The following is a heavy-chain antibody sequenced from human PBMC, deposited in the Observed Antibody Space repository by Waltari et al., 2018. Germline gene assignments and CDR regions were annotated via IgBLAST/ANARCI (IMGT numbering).Heavy chain of an antibody. Sequence: QVQLVQSGAEVKKPGASVKVSCKASGYTFTSYAMHWVRQAPGQRLEWMGWINAGNGNTKYSQKFQGRVTISVDTSKNQFSLKLSSVTAADTAVYYCASSYDSSGYYYDVVRPFDYWGQGTLVTVSS. CDR3: ASSYDSSGYYYDVVRPFDY. CDR1: GYTFTSYA. D-gene: IGHD3-22*01. CDR2: INAGNGNT. J-gene: IGHJ4*02. V-gene: IGHV1-3*01.